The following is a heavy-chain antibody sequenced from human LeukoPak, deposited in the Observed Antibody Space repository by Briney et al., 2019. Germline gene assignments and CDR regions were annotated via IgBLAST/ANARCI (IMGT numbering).Heavy chain of an antibody. CDR3: ARVGYSSSWDPSFDY. D-gene: IGHD6-13*01. V-gene: IGHV4-34*01. CDR1: GGSFSGYY. Sequence: SETLSLTCAAYGGSFSGYYWSWIRQPPGKGLEWIGEINHSGSTNYNPSLKSRVTISVDTSKNQFSLKLSSVTAADTAVYYCARVGYSSSWDPSFDYWGQGTLVTVSS. CDR2: INHSGST. J-gene: IGHJ4*02.